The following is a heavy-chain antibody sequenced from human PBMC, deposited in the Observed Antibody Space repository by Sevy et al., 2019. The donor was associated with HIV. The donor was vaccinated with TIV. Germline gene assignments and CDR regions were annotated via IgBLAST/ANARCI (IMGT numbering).Heavy chain of an antibody. D-gene: IGHD3-22*01. CDR3: ATTKDYYEGSGSPFDY. CDR1: GYTLSGFS. Sequence: ASVKVSCKVAGYTLSGFSMHWVRQAPGKGLEWMGSFDPEDGETFYAQKFRGRVTLTEDTSTDTAYKELSSLRSEDTAVYYCATTKDYYEGSGSPFDYWGQGTLVTVSS. CDR2: FDPEDGET. J-gene: IGHJ4*02. V-gene: IGHV1-24*01.